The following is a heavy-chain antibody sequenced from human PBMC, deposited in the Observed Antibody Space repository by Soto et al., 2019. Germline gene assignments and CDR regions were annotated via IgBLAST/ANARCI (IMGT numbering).Heavy chain of an antibody. D-gene: IGHD3-3*01. CDR1: GFTFSSYG. CDR2: IWYDGSNK. V-gene: IGHV3-33*01. J-gene: IGHJ6*02. CDR3: AREDSFWSGYYESVPQYGMDV. Sequence: GGSLRFSCAASGFTFSSYGMHWVRQAPGKGLEWVAVIWYDGSNKYYADSVKGRFTICRDNSKNTLYLQMNSLRAEDTAVYYCAREDSFWSGYYESVPQYGMDVWGQGXTVTVSS.